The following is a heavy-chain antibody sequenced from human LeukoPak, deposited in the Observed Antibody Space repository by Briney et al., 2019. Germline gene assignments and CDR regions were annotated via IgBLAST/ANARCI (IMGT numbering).Heavy chain of an antibody. CDR3: ALPGYSSGWHYFDY. J-gene: IGHJ4*02. CDR2: INHSGST. Sequence: SETLSLTCAVYGGSFSGYYWRWIRQPPGKGLEWIGEINHSGSTNYNPSLKSRVTISVDTSKNQFSLKLSSVTAADTAVYYCALPGYSSGWHYFDYWGQGTLVTVSS. V-gene: IGHV4-34*01. D-gene: IGHD6-19*01. CDR1: GGSFSGYY.